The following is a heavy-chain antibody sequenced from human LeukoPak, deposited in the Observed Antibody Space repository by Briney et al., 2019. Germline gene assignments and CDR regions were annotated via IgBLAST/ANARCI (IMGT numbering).Heavy chain of an antibody. V-gene: IGHV3-11*01. CDR1: GFTFSDYY. J-gene: IGHJ6*02. Sequence: PGGSLRLSCAASGFTFSDYYMSWIRQAPGKGLEWVSYISSSGSTIYYADSVNGRFTITRDNAKNSLYLQMNSLRAEDTAVYYCARDSGWYRGYYYYGMDVWGQGTTVTVSS. CDR3: ARDSGWYRGYYYYGMDV. D-gene: IGHD6-19*01. CDR2: ISSSGSTI.